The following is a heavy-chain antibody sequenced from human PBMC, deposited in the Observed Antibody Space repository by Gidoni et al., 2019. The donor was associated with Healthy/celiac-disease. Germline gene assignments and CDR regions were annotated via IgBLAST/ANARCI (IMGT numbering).Heavy chain of an antibody. CDR3: ARGYCSGNCCYSRLEY. Sequence: QVQVVESGGGVVQPGRSLRLSCAASGFIFSDYAMHWVRQAPGKGLGWVAVISYDGSNKWNADSVKGRFTISRDNSKNTLYLQMNSLRVEDTAVYYCARGYCSGNCCYSRLEYWGQGTLVTVSS. J-gene: IGHJ4*02. V-gene: IGHV3-30*04. CDR2: ISYDGSNK. CDR1: GFIFSDYA. D-gene: IGHD2-15*01.